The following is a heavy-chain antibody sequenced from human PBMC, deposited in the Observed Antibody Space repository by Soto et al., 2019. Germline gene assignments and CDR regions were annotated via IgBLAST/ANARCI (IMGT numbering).Heavy chain of an antibody. J-gene: IGHJ4*02. D-gene: IGHD1-20*01. Sequence: QVQLVQSGAEVKKPGASVKVSCKASGYTFTSYGISWVRRAPGQGLEWRGWISAYNGNTNYAQKLKGRVTMSTDTCTSTAYMELRSPRSDDTAVYYFARISYLDNWNDYWGQGTLVTVSS. V-gene: IGHV1-18*04. CDR2: ISAYNGNT. CDR3: ARISYLDNWNDY. CDR1: GYTFTSYG.